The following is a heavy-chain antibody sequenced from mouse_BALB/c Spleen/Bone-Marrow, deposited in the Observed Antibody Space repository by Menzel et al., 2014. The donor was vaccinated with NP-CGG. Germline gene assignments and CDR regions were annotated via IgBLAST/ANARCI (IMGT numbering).Heavy chain of an antibody. J-gene: IGHJ1*01. V-gene: IGHV1-14*01. CDR2: INPYNDGT. Sequence: SGPELVKPGASVKMSCKASGYTFXSYVMHWVKQKPGQGLEWIGNINPYNDGTKYNEKFKGKATLTSDKSSSTAYMELSSLTSEDSAVYYCARSLYGYDWYFDVWGAGTTVTVSS. D-gene: IGHD2-2*01. CDR3: ARSLYGYDWYFDV. CDR1: GYTFXSYV.